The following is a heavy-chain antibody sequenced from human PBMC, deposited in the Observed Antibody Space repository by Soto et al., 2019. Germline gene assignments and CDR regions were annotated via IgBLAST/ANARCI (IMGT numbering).Heavy chain of an antibody. CDR1: GYTFITCG. D-gene: IGHD2-2*01. Sequence: QVQLVQSGAEVKKPGASVKVSCKASGYTFITCGINWVRQAPGQGLEWMAWISAYNGNTYHAQHFQGTVTITTDTSTSPAYLELRSLRSDDTAIYYCARRTYHDSWGHETLVTVSS. CDR3: ARRTYHDS. V-gene: IGHV1-18*01. CDR2: ISAYNGNT. J-gene: IGHJ5*01.